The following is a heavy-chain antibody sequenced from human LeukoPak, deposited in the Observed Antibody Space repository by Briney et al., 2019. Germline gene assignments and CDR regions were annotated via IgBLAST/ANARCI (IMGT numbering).Heavy chain of an antibody. Sequence: GESLKTSCEASGYTFTNYWIAWVRQLPGRGREWMGMICPGDCDTRYNPSFLGQVTISADKSINTAYLQWSSPKASDTAIYYRARSVVVSPNWFDPWGQGTLVSVSS. CDR1: GYTFTNYW. V-gene: IGHV5-51*01. D-gene: IGHD2-15*01. J-gene: IGHJ5*02. CDR3: ARSVVVSPNWFDP. CDR2: ICPGDCDT.